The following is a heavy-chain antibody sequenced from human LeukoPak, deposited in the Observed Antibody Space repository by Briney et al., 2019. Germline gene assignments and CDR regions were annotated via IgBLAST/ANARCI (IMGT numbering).Heavy chain of an antibody. J-gene: IGHJ6*02. CDR3: ARDESMVRGVINYGMDV. V-gene: IGHV1-2*02. D-gene: IGHD3-10*01. Sequence: RAPVKVSCKASGYTFTCYYMHWVRQAPGQGLEWMGFINPNSGGTNYAQKFQGRVTMTRDTSISTADMELSRLRYDDTAVYYCARDESMVRGVINYGMDVWGQGTTVTVSS. CDR1: GYTFTCYY. CDR2: INPNSGGT.